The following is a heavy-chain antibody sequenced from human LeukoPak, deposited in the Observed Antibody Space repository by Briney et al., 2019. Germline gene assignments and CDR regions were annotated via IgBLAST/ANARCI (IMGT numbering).Heavy chain of an antibody. Sequence: ASVKVSCKASGYTFTGYYIHWVRQAPGQGFEWMGRINPNSGGTNYAQKFQGRVTMTRDTSISTAYMELSRLRSDDTAVYYCARIWGKDYYYYMDVWGKGTTVTVSS. CDR2: INPNSGGT. V-gene: IGHV1-2*06. J-gene: IGHJ6*03. CDR3: ARIWGKDYYYYMDV. D-gene: IGHD7-27*01. CDR1: GYTFTGYY.